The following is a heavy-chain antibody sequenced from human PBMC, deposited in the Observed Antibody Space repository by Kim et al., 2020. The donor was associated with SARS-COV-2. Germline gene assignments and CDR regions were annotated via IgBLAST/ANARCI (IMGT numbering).Heavy chain of an antibody. J-gene: IGHJ3*02. CDR3: ARDSSRYYYDSSGYYYDAFDI. D-gene: IGHD3-22*01. CDR1: GFTFSSYA. V-gene: IGHV3-30-3*01. Sequence: GGSLRLSCAASGFTFSSYAMHWVRQAPGKGLEWVAVISYDGSNKYYADSVKGRFTISRDNSKNTLYLQMNSLRAEDTAVYYCARDSSRYYYDSSGYYYDAFDIWGQGTMVTVSS. CDR2: ISYDGSNK.